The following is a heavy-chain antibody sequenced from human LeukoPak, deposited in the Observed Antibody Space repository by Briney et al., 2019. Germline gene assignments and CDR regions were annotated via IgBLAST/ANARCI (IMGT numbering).Heavy chain of an antibody. CDR2: ISYDGNNK. CDR1: GFTFSNYG. V-gene: IGHV3-30*18. CDR3: AKGVDYCSGGSCPADY. D-gene: IGHD2-15*01. Sequence: GGSLRLSCAASGFTFSNYGIHWVRQAPGKGLEWVAVISYDGNNKYYADSVRGRFTISRDNSKNTLFLQMNSLRAEDTAVYYCAKGVDYCSGGSCPADYWGPGTLVTVSS. J-gene: IGHJ4*02.